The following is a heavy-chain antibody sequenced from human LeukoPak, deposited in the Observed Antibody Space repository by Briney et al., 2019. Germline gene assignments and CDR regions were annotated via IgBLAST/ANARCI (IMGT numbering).Heavy chain of an antibody. CDR2: ISYDGSNK. Sequence: GGSLRLSCAASGFTFSSYAMHWGRQAPGKGLEWVAIISYDGSNKYYADSVKGRFTISRDNSKNTLYLQMNSLRAEDTAVYYCARDRDYYDSSGYYGAFDIWGQGTMVTVSS. D-gene: IGHD3-22*01. CDR3: ARDRDYYDSSGYYGAFDI. J-gene: IGHJ3*02. CDR1: GFTFSSYA. V-gene: IGHV3-30-3*01.